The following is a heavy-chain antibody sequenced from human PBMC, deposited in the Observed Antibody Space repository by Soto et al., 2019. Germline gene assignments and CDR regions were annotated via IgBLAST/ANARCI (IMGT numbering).Heavy chain of an antibody. J-gene: IGHJ4*02. CDR3: AREVVGATDFDY. CDR2: IYYSGST. V-gene: IGHV4-59*01. D-gene: IGHD1-26*01. Sequence: PSETLSLTCTVSGGSISSYYWSWIRQPPGKGLEWIGYIYYSGSTNYNPSPKSRVTISVDTSKNQFSLKLSSVTAADTAVYYCAREVVGATDFDYWGQGTLVTISS. CDR1: GGSISSYY.